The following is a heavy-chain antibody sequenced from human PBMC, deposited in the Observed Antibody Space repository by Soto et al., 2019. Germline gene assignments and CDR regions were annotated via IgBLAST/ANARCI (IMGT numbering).Heavy chain of an antibody. CDR2: ISGSGGST. Sequence: EVQLLESGGGLVQPGGSLRLSCAASGFTFSSYAMSWVRQAPGKGLEWVSAISGSGGSTYYADSVKGRFTISRDNSKNTLDLQMNSLTAEDTAVYYCAKGAVAGPAYYYMDVWGKGTTVTVSS. D-gene: IGHD6-19*01. CDR1: GFTFSSYA. V-gene: IGHV3-23*01. CDR3: AKGAVAGPAYYYMDV. J-gene: IGHJ6*03.